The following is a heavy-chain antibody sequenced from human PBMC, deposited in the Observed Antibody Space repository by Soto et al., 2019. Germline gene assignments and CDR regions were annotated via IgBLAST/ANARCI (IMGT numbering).Heavy chain of an antibody. CDR1: GFTFSSYA. J-gene: IGHJ4*02. CDR2: ISGSGGST. V-gene: IGHV3-23*01. CDR3: AKDRYYDSSGYYDY. Sequence: EVQLLESGGGLVQPGGSLRLSCAASGFTFSSYAMSWVRQAPGKGLKWVSAISGSGGSTYYADSVKGRFTISRDNSKNTLYLQMNSLRAEDTAVYYCAKDRYYDSSGYYDYWGQGTLVTVSS. D-gene: IGHD3-22*01.